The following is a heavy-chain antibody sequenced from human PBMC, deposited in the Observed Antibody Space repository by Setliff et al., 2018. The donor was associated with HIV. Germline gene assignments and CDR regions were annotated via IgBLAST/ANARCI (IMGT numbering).Heavy chain of an antibody. CDR3: ARDPRHYYDTTGYSPYNWFDP. CDR1: GCTFTSYG. V-gene: IGHV1-18*01. J-gene: IGHJ5*02. Sequence: ASVKVSCKASGCTFTSYGISRVRQAPGQGLEWMGWISAHNGNTKYAQKLQGRVTMTTDTSTSTAYMELRSLRSDDTAVYYCARDPRHYYDTTGYSPYNWFDPWGQGTLVTV. CDR2: ISAHNGNT. D-gene: IGHD3-22*01.